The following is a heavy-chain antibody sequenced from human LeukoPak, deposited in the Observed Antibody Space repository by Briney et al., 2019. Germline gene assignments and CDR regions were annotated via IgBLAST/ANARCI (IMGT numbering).Heavy chain of an antibody. V-gene: IGHV6-1*01. D-gene: IGHD4-17*01. J-gene: IGHJ6*02. Sequence: PSQTLSLTCAISGDSVSSNSAAWNWIRRSPSRGLEWLGRTYYRSKWYNDYAVSVKGRITINPDTSKNQFSLQLNSVTPEDTAVYYCARGGEGYGDPYYYYGMDVWGQGTTVTVSS. CDR2: TYYRSKWYN. CDR3: ARGGEGYGDPYYYYGMDV. CDR1: GDSVSSNSAA.